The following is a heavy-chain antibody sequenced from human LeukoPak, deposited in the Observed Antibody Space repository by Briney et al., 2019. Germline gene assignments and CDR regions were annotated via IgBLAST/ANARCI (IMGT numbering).Heavy chain of an antibody. CDR1: GGSISSYY. V-gene: IGHV4-4*07. CDR3: ARLGGVYSYGLQTYYYYYMDV. CDR2: IYTSGST. J-gene: IGHJ6*03. D-gene: IGHD5-18*01. Sequence: SETLSLTCTVSGGSISSYYWRWIRQPAGKGLEWIGRIYTSGSTNYNPSLKSRVTMSVDTSKNQFSLKLSSVTAADTAVYYCARLGGVYSYGLQTYYYYYMDVWGKGTTVTISS.